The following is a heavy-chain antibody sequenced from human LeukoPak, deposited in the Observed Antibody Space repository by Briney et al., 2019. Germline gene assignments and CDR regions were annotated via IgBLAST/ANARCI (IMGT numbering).Heavy chain of an antibody. CDR1: GFTFSSYG. CDR2: IRYDGSNK. Sequence: GGSLRLSCTASGFTFSSYGMHWVRQAPGKGLEWVAFIRYDGSNKYYADSVKGRVTISRDNSKNTLYLQMNSLRAEDTAVYYCAKDSTHYRVWDDYDSTGLTYWGQGTLVTVSS. J-gene: IGHJ4*02. CDR3: AKDSTHYRVWDDYDSTGLTY. D-gene: IGHD3-22*01. V-gene: IGHV3-30*02.